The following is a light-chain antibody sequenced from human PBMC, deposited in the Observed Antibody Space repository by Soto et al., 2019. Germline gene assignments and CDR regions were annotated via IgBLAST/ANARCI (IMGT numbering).Light chain of an antibody. CDR1: QSVISN. Sequence: TKSPATLSVYPRERATLSCRAGQSVISNLAWYQQKPGQAPRLLIYAASSRATGIPDRFSGSGSGTDFTLTISRLEPEDFAVYFCQQYGSSPRTFAQGTNV. J-gene: IGKJ1*01. V-gene: IGKV3-20*01. CDR3: QQYGSSPRT. CDR2: AAS.